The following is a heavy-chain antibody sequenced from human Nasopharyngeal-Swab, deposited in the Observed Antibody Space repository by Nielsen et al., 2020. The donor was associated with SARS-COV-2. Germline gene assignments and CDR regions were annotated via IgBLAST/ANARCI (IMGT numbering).Heavy chain of an antibody. CDR3: ARHGADCSRTSCYRRHGFDI. J-gene: IGHJ3*02. CDR2: IKQDGSEI. V-gene: IGHV3-7*01. D-gene: IGHD2-2*02. CDR1: RFTFSDYW. Sequence: GGSLRLSCAASRFTFSDYWMSWVRQAPGKGLEWVANIKQDGSEIYYADSVKGRFTTSRDNARNSLYLQMRSLRAEDTAVYHCARHGADCSRTSCYRRHGFDIWGQGTMVTVSS.